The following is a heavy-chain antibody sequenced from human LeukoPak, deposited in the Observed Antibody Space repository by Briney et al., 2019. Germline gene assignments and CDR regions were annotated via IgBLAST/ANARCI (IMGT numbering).Heavy chain of an antibody. CDR1: GFSFRTYW. J-gene: IGHJ4*02. CDR2: IKQDGSEK. Sequence: GGSLRLSCAASGFSFRTYWMSWVRQAPGKGLEWVANIKQDGSEKYYVDSVKGRFTISRDNAKNSLYLQMSSLRAEDTAVYCCCRMGADYWGQGTLVTVSS. CDR3: CRMGADY. D-gene: IGHD2-15*01. V-gene: IGHV3-7*01.